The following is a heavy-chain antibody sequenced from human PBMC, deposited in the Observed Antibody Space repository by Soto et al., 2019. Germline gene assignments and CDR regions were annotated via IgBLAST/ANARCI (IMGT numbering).Heavy chain of an antibody. V-gene: IGHV3-74*01. CDR3: ARGDCVGSTCYSLAGSFYYDMDV. CDR2: INSDGSVS. J-gene: IGHJ6*03. CDR1: GFTFSNYW. D-gene: IGHD2-15*01. Sequence: EVQLVESGGGLVQPGGSLRLSCAASGFTFSNYWMYWVRQAPGKGLVWVSRINSDGSVSSYADSVKGRLTISRDNVKNTLYLQMDGLRAEDTAVYYCARGDCVGSTCYSLAGSFYYDMDVWGKGTTVTVFS.